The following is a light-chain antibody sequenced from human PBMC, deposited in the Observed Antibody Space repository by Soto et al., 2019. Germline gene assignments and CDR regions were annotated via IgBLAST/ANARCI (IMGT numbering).Light chain of an antibody. Sequence: DIQMTQSPSALFASVGDRVTITCRASQSISSWLAWYQQKPGKAPRLLIYDASYLERGVPSRFSGSGSGTEFTLTIIDLQPDDLATYYCQQYNNFWTFGPGTKLEI. V-gene: IGKV1-5*01. J-gene: IGKJ1*01. CDR1: QSISSW. CDR3: QQYNNFWT. CDR2: DAS.